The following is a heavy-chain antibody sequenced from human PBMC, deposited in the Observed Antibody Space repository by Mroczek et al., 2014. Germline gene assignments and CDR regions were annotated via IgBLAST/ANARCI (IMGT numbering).Heavy chain of an antibody. J-gene: IGHJ5*02. CDR2: FDPEDGET. CDR3: ATLAHSSGYYPNWFDP. CDR1: GYTLTELS. V-gene: IGHV1-24*01. Sequence: SGAEVKKPGASVKVSCKVSGYTLTELSMHWVRQAPGKGLEWMGGFDPEDGETIYAQKFQGRVTMTEDTSTDTAYMELSSLRSEDTAVYYCATLAHSSGYYPNWFDPWGQGTLVTVSS. D-gene: IGHD3-22*01.